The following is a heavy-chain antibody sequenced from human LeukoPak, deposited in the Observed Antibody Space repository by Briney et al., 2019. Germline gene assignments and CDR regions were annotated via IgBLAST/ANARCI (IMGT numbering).Heavy chain of an antibody. Sequence: PSETLSLTCTVSGGSISSSSYYWGWIRQPPGKGLEWIGSIYYSGSTYYNPSLKSRVTISVDTSKNQFSLKLSSVTAADTAVYYRARQEGYDSSGFPVYYFDYWGQGTLVTVSS. CDR1: GGSISSSSYY. CDR3: ARQEGYDSSGFPVYYFDY. D-gene: IGHD3-22*01. CDR2: IYYSGST. J-gene: IGHJ4*02. V-gene: IGHV4-39*01.